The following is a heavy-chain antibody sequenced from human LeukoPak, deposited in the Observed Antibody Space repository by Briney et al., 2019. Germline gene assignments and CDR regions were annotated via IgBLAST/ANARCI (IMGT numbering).Heavy chain of an antibody. CDR2: ISSGGGRT. CDR1: GFTFRHYL. Sequence: GGSLRLTCAASGFTFRHYLMHWVRQAPGKGLEYVAGISSGGGRTNYGHSLKSRFTISRDNSKNTLYLHMGGLRAEDMAVYYCARDPSGGTTFSWFDVWGGRSVVTVSS. CDR3: ARDPSGGTTFSWFDV. D-gene: IGHD1-1*01. V-gene: IGHV3-64*01. J-gene: IGHJ5*02.